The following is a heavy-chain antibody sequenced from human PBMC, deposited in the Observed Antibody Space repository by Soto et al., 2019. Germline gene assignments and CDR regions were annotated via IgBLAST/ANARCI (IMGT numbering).Heavy chain of an antibody. V-gene: IGHV3-23*01. CDR3: AKTGGASPYYFDY. CDR1: AFTFNTYA. CDR2: ISVSGGGT. D-gene: IGHD1-26*01. J-gene: IGHJ4*02. Sequence: VQLLESGGGLVQPGGSLRLSCAASAFTFNTYAMGWVRQAPGKGLEWVSAISVSGGGTYYADSVKGRFTISRDSSKNTLYLQMNSLRADATAVYYCAKTGGASPYYFDYWGRGTLVTVSS.